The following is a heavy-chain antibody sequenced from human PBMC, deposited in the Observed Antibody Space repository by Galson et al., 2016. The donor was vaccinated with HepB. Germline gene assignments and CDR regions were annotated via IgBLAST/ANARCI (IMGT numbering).Heavy chain of an antibody. CDR1: GFTFSDYY. D-gene: IGHD6-25*01. CDR3: ARGGERVAAECTGYDASDI. Sequence: SLRLSCAASGFTFSDYYMHWVRQAPGKGPVWVSRVNDNGSRTYYGDSVKGRFTTSRDNAKKTLYLQMNNLRAEDTAVYFCARGGERVAAECTGYDASDIWGQGTLVIVSS. J-gene: IGHJ3*02. CDR2: VNDNGSRT. V-gene: IGHV3-74*01.